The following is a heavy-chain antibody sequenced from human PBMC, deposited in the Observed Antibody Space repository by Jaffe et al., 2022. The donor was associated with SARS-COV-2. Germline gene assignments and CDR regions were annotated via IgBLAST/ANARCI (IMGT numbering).Heavy chain of an antibody. D-gene: IGHD3-3*01. CDR3: ARSYDFWSGYYMAFDI. J-gene: IGHJ3*02. V-gene: IGHV3-48*02. CDR1: GFTFSSYS. Sequence: EVQLVESGGGLVQPGGSLRLSCAASGFTFSSYSMNWVRQAPGKGLEWVSYISSSSSTIYYADSVKGRFTISRDNAKNSLYLQMNSLRDEDTAVYYCARSYDFWSGYYMAFDIWGQGTMVTVSS. CDR2: ISSSSSTI.